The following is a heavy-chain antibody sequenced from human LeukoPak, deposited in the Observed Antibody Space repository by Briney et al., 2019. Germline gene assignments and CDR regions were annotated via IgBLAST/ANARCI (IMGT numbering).Heavy chain of an antibody. V-gene: IGHV1-2*02. CDR3: ARDGEYCAGGGCYVNWFDP. Sequence: ASVRVSCKASGYTFTGYYMHWVRQAPGQGLESMGWINPNSGGTNYEQNFQGRVTMTRDTSISTAYMELTRLRSDDTAVYYCARDGEYCAGGGCYVNWFDPWGQGTLVTVSS. D-gene: IGHD2-15*01. CDR1: GYTFTGYY. CDR2: INPNSGGT. J-gene: IGHJ5*02.